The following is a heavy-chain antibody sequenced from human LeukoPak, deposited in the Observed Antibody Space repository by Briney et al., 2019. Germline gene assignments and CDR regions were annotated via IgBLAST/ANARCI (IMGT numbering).Heavy chain of an antibody. Sequence: ASVKVSCKASGYTFTSYDFNWVRQATGQGLEWMGWMNPNTGNTGYAQKFQGRVTMTRNTSISTAYMELSSLRSEDTAVYYCARGCTAASAYAFDIWGQGTMVTVSS. V-gene: IGHV1-8*01. CDR1: GYTFTSYD. CDR2: MNPNTGNT. J-gene: IGHJ3*02. D-gene: IGHD6-13*01. CDR3: ARGCTAASAYAFDI.